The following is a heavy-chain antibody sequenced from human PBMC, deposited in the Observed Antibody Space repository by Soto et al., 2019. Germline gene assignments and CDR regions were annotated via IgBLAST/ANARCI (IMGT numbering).Heavy chain of an antibody. CDR2: ISSNGGST. J-gene: IGHJ3*02. CDR3: ANWGGHTVTRDAFYI. Sequence: GGSLRLSCSASGFTFSSYAMHWVRQAPGKGLEYVSAISSNGGSTYYADSVKGRFTISRDNSKNYLYLQMSSLRAEDTSVYYCANWGGHTVTRDAFYIWGQGTMVTVSS. CDR1: GFTFSSYA. V-gene: IGHV3-64D*08. D-gene: IGHD4-17*01.